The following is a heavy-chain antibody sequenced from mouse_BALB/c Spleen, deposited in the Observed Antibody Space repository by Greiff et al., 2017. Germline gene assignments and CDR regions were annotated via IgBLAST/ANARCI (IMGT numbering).Heavy chain of an antibody. CDR1: GDSITSGY. J-gene: IGHJ2*01. CDR2: ISYSGST. V-gene: IGHV3-8*02. CDR3: ARQGRYGYYFDY. Sequence: EVKLQESGPSLVKPSQTLSLTCSVTGDSITSGYWNWIRKFPGNKLEYMGYISYSGSTYYNPSLKSRISITRDTSKNQYYLQLNSVTTEDTATYYCARQGRYGYYFDYWGQGTTLTVSS. D-gene: IGHD2-14*01.